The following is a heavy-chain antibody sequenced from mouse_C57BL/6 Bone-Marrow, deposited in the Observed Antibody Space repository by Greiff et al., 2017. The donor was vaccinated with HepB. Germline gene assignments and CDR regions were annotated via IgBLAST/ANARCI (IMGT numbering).Heavy chain of an antibody. CDR2: INPNYGTT. D-gene: IGHD1-1*01. J-gene: IGHJ2*01. CDR1: GYSFTDYN. V-gene: IGHV1-39*01. CDR3: ARGVYYGSSYEGYFYYFDY. Sequence: EVQLQQSGPELVKPGASVKISCKASGYSFTDYNMNWVKQSNGKSLEWIGVINPNYGTTSYNQKFKGKATLTVDQSSSTAYMQLNSLTSEDSAVYYCARGVYYGSSYEGYFYYFDYWGQGTTLTVSS.